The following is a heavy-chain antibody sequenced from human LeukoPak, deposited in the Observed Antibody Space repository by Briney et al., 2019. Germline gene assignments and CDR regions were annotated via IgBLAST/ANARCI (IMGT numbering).Heavy chain of an antibody. V-gene: IGHV4-4*02. D-gene: IGHD2-15*01. Sequence: SGTLSLTCAVSGGFISSSNWWSWVRQPPGKGLEWIGEINHSGSTNYNPSLKSRVTISVDTSKNQFSLKLSSVTAADTAVYYCARGLFRSDCSGGSCYSKTFDPWGQGTLVTVSS. CDR3: ARGLFRSDCSGGSCYSKTFDP. J-gene: IGHJ5*02. CDR1: GGFISSSNW. CDR2: INHSGST.